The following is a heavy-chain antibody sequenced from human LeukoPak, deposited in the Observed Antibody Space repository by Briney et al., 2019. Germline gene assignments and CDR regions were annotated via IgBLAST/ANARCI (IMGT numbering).Heavy chain of an antibody. CDR2: IYTGGST. D-gene: IGHD4-23*01. V-gene: IGHV4-4*09. J-gene: IGHJ5*01. CDR3: ARYFYGGYAGVDS. CDR1: GGSITSYY. Sequence: SETLSLTCTASGGSITSYYWSWIRQPPGKGLEWIGNIYTGGSTNYNPSLRGRVTMSLDTSKNQISLKLSSVTAEDTAVYYCARYFYGGYAGVDSWGQGTLVTVSS.